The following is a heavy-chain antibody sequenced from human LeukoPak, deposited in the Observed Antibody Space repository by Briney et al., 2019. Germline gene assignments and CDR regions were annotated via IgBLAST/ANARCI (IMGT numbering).Heavy chain of an antibody. CDR1: GYTFTGYY. CDR3: ARFGSAYCSGGSCYDY. D-gene: IGHD2-15*01. V-gene: IGHV1-2*02. Sequence: ASVKVSCKASGYTFTGYYIHWVRQAPGQGLEWMGWINPNSGATNYAQKFQGRVTMTRDTSISTAYMDLSSLRSDDTAVYYCARFGSAYCSGGSCYDYWGQGTLVTVSS. J-gene: IGHJ4*02. CDR2: INPNSGAT.